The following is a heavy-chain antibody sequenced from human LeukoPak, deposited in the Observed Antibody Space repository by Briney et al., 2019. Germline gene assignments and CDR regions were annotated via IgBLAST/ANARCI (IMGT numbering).Heavy chain of an antibody. V-gene: IGHV3-11*04. J-gene: IGHJ5*02. CDR3: ARENYCSGGSCFDNWFDP. CDR1: GFTFSDYY. Sequence: GGSLRLSCAASGFTFSDYYMSWIRQAPGKGLEWVSYISSSGSTIYYADSVKGRFTISRDNAKNSLYLQMNSLRAEDTAVYYCARENYCSGGSCFDNWFDPWGQGTLVTVSS. CDR2: ISSSGSTI. D-gene: IGHD2-15*01.